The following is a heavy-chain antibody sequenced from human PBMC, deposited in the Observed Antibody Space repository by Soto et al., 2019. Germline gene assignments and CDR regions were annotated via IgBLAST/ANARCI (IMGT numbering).Heavy chain of an antibody. CDR1: GGTFSSYA. Sequence: ASVKVSCKASGGTFSSYAISWVRQAPGQGLGWMGGIIPIFGTANYAQKFQGRVTITADESTSTAYMEMYSLRAEDTAVYYCARYIPGVRYYGMDVWGQGTTVTVSS. J-gene: IGHJ6*02. CDR2: IIPIFGTA. D-gene: IGHD2-2*01. CDR3: ARYIPGVRYYGMDV. V-gene: IGHV1-69*13.